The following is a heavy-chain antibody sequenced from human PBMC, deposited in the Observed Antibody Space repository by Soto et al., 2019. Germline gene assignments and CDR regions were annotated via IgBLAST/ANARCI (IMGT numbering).Heavy chain of an antibody. J-gene: IGHJ4*02. CDR1: GASISSDIYY. CDR3: ASTSYFDNSGSAY. CDR2: IYYTGST. V-gene: IGHV4-30-4*01. Sequence: SETLSLTCTVSGASISSDIYYWSWIRQPPGKGLEWIGYIYYTGSTYYNPSLKSRVIISIDKSKNQFSLNLNSVTAADTAVYYCASTSYFDNSGSAYWGQGALVTVSS. D-gene: IGHD3-22*01.